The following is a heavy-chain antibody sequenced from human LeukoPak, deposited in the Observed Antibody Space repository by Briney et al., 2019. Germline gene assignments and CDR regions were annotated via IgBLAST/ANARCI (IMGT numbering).Heavy chain of an antibody. CDR2: ISAYNGNT. CDR1: GYTFTSYG. Sequence: GASVKVSCKASGYTFTSYGISWVRQAPGQGLEWMGWISAYNGNTNYAQKLQGRVTMTTDTSTSTAYMELKSLRSDDTAVYYCARVVHSIIVVVRGYYFDYWGQGTLVTVSS. D-gene: IGHD3-22*01. CDR3: ARVVHSIIVVVRGYYFDY. V-gene: IGHV1-18*01. J-gene: IGHJ4*02.